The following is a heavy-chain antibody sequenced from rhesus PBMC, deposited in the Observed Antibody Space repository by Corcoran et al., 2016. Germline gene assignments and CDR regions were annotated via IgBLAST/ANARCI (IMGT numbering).Heavy chain of an antibody. CDR3: ARDQGSGWGFDV. V-gene: IGHV4-73*01. D-gene: IGHD6-31*01. CDR2: NYGNSAST. Sequence: QVKLQQWGEGLVKPSETLSLTCAVYGGSISGYYYWIWIRQPAGKGLEWIGYNYGNSASTNDNPSLKNRVTISKDTSKNQFSLKLGSVTAADTAVYYCARDQGSGWGFDVWGPGVLVTVSS. CDR1: GGSISGYYY. J-gene: IGHJ5-1*01.